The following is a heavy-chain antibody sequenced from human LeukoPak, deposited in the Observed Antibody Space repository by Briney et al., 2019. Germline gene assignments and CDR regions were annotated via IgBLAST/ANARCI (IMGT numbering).Heavy chain of an antibody. Sequence: GGSLRLSCAGSGFTFSSYWMSWVRQAPGKRLEWVANIKQDGSEKYYVDSVKGRFTISRDNAKNSLYLEMNSLRAEDTAVYYCVRGGDYWGQGTLVTVSS. V-gene: IGHV3-7*01. CDR2: IKQDGSEK. J-gene: IGHJ4*02. CDR3: VRGGDY. CDR1: GFTFSSYW.